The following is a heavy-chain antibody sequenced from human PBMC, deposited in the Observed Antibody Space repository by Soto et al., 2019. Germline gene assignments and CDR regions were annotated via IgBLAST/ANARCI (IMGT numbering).Heavy chain of an antibody. Sequence: QVQLQESGPGLVRPSQTLSLTCNVSGDSISSGDYFWSWIRQTPGKALEWIGCIHHRGPAFSNPSLTWRVTISVYTSKNQFSRKLSSVTAADTVVYYSPRYEVHGLTAGAMFYYWCQRTLVTVSS. J-gene: IGHJ4*02. V-gene: IGHV4-31*03. CDR2: IHHRGPA. CDR3: PRYEVHGLTAGAMFYY. D-gene: IGHD5-18*01. CDR1: GDSISSGDYF.